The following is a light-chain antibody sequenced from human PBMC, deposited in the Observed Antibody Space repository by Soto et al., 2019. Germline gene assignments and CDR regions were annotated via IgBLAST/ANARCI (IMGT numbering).Light chain of an antibody. J-gene: IGLJ1*01. CDR3: SSYTTSSTRV. Sequence: QSVLTQPASVSGSPGQSIAISCTGSSSDIGIYKYVSWYQPHPGKVPKLIIYEVTNRPSGVSNRFSGSKSGNTASLTISGLQAEDEADYYCSSYTTSSTRVFGPGTKVTVL. CDR2: EVT. CDR1: SSDIGIYKY. V-gene: IGLV2-14*01.